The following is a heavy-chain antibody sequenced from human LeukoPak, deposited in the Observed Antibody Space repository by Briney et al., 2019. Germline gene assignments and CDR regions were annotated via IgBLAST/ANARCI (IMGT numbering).Heavy chain of an antibody. CDR2: ISYDGSNK. Sequence: GSLRPSCAASGFTFSSYAMHWVRQAPGKGLEWVAVISYDGSNKYYADSVKGRFTISRDNSKNTLYLQMNSLRAEDTAVYYCCLLDYWGQGTLVTVSS. CDR1: GFTFSSYA. CDR3: CLLDY. V-gene: IGHV3-30*04. D-gene: IGHD3-16*01. J-gene: IGHJ4*02.